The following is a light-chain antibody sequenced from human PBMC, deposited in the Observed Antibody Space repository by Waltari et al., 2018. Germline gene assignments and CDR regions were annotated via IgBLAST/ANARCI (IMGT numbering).Light chain of an antibody. CDR2: GAS. Sequence: EIVLTQSPGTMSLSPGERASLSCRASQSVTNNNLAWSQQKPGQAPRLLIYGASRRATGIPERFSGSGSGTDFTLTISRLEPEDFAVYYCQQLGSSPITFGQGTRLEMK. J-gene: IGKJ5*01. V-gene: IGKV3-20*01. CDR1: QSVTNNN. CDR3: QQLGSSPIT.